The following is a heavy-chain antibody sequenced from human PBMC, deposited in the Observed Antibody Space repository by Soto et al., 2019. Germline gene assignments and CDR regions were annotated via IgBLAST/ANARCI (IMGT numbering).Heavy chain of an antibody. CDR1: GGTFRSYA. CDR2: IIPRFGTA. J-gene: IGHJ4*02. V-gene: IGHV1-69*01. Sequence: QVQLVQSGADVKKPGSSVKVSCKASGGTFRSYAISWVRQAPGHGLEWVGGIIPRFGTANYAQKFQGRVTITADESTSTAYMELRSLRSEDMAMYYCAKVKYDSSCYYRNFDYWGQGTLVTVSS. D-gene: IGHD3-22*01. CDR3: AKVKYDSSCYYRNFDY.